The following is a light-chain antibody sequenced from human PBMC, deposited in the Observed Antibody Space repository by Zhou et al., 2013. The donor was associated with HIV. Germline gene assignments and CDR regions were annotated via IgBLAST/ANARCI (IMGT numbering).Light chain of an antibody. J-gene: IGKJ2*01. Sequence: DIVLTQSPGTLSSSPGERATLSCRASQSVRSSYLAWYQQKPGQAPRLLVYGASTRATGIPDRFTGSGSGTDFTLTFTTLGPEDFAVYYCQQYANSPQTFGQGTKVEIK. CDR2: GAS. V-gene: IGKV3-20*01. CDR3: QQYANSPQT. CDR1: QSVRSSY.